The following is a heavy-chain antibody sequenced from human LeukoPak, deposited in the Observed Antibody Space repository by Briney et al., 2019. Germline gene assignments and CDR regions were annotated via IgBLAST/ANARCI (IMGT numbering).Heavy chain of an antibody. D-gene: IGHD1-26*01. CDR2: IYSGVTS. J-gene: IGHJ6*02. CDR3: ARDRRYYYYGSNPYYGMDV. V-gene: IGHV3-66*01. CDR1: EFTVSSTY. Sequence: PGGSLRLSCAASEFTVSSTYMSWVRQAPGKGLEWVSVIYSGVTSYYADSVKGRFTISRDNFKNTLYLQMNSLRAEDTAVYYCARDRRYYYYGSNPYYGMDVWGQGTTVTVSS.